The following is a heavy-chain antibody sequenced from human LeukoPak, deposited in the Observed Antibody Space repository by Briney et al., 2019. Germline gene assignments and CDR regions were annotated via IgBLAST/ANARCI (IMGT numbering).Heavy chain of an antibody. CDR2: IYRDGST. J-gene: IGHJ5*02. CDR3: TTYSSGHH. V-gene: IGHV3-66*01. Sequence: GGSLRLSCAASGFTVSNNYMSWVRQAPGKGLEWVSVIYRDGSTYYADSVKGRFTISRDESKNTAYLQMNSLRPEDKAVYYCTTYSSGHHWGQGTLVTVSS. D-gene: IGHD6-19*01. CDR1: GFTVSNNY.